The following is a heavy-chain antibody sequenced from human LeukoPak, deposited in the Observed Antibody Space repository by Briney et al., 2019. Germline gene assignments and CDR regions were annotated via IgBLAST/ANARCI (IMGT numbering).Heavy chain of an antibody. Sequence: GGSLRLSCAASGFTFDDYGMSWVRQAPGKGLEWVSGINWNGGSTGYADSVKGRFTISRDNAKNSLYLQMNSLRAEDTAVYFCASNDYRDEGIDSWGQGTLVTVSS. V-gene: IGHV3-20*04. J-gene: IGHJ4*02. D-gene: IGHD4-17*01. CDR2: INWNGGST. CDR3: ASNDYRDEGIDS. CDR1: GFTFDDYG.